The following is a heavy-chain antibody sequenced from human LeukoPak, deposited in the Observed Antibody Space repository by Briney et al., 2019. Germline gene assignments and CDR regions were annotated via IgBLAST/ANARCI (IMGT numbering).Heavy chain of an antibody. V-gene: IGHV1-69*01. CDR2: IIPIFGTA. Sequence: SVKLSCKASGGTFSSYAISWVRQAPGQGLEWMGGIIPIFGTANYAQKFQGRVTITADESTSTAYMELSSLRSEDTAVYYCARSATVTGGLYAFDIWGQGTMVTVSS. D-gene: IGHD4-17*01. CDR3: ARSATVTGGLYAFDI. CDR1: GGTFSSYA. J-gene: IGHJ3*02.